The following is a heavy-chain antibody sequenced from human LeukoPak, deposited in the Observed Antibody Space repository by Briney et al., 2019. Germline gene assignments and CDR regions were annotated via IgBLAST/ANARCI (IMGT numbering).Heavy chain of an antibody. Sequence: GASVKVSCKASGYTFTSYDINWVRQATGQGLEWMGWMNPNSGNTGYAQKFQGRVTITRNTSISTAYMELSSLRSEDTAVYYCARGARMVRGVTIPYYYYYMDVWGKGTTVTVSS. V-gene: IGHV1-8*03. CDR2: MNPNSGNT. D-gene: IGHD3-10*01. CDR1: GYTFTSYD. CDR3: ARGARMVRGVTIPYYYYYMDV. J-gene: IGHJ6*03.